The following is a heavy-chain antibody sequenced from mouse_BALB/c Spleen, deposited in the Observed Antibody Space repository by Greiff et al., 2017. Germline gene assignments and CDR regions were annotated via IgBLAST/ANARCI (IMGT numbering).Heavy chain of an antibody. D-gene: IGHD1-1*01. CDR1: GFNIKDYY. Sequence: EVQLQQSGAELVRPGALVKLSCKASGFNIKDYYMHWVKQRPEQGLEWIGWIDPENGNTIYDPKFQGKASITADTSSNTAYLQLSSLTSEDTAVYYCARITTVVASYYYAMDYWGQGTSVTVSS. CDR2: IDPENGNT. V-gene: IGHV14-1*02. CDR3: ARITTVVASYYYAMDY. J-gene: IGHJ4*01.